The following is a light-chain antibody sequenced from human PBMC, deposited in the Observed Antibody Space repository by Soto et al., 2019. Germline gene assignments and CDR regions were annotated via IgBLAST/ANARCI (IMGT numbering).Light chain of an antibody. Sequence: QALVTQEPSLTVSPGGTVTLTCALTTGAVTSDYYPNWFQRKPGQALRTLIYRTNNKHSWTPARFSGSLLGGKAALTLSGVQPEDEADYYCLLLCSGEWVFGGGTKLTVL. CDR1: TGAVTSDYY. CDR2: RTN. V-gene: IGLV7-43*01. CDR3: LLLCSGEWV. J-gene: IGLJ3*02.